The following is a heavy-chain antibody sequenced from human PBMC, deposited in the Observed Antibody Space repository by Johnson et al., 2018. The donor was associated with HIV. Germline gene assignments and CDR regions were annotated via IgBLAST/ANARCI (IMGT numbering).Heavy chain of an antibody. CDR2: ISSSGSTI. CDR3: AKDARTRWELEPDAFDI. V-gene: IGHV3-11*04. J-gene: IGHJ3*02. CDR1: GFTFSDYY. D-gene: IGHD1-26*01. Sequence: QVQLVESGGGLVKPGGSLRLSCAASGFTFSDYYMSWIRQAPGKGLEWVSYISSSGSTIYYADSVKGRFTISRDIAENSLYLQMNSLRAEDTAVYYCAKDARTRWELEPDAFDIWGQGTMVTVSS.